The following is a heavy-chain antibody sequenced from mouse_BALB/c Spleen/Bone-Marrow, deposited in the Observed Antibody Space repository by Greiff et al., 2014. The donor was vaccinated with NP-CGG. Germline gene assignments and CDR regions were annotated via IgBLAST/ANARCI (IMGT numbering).Heavy chain of an antibody. J-gene: IGHJ2*01. CDR1: GYAFSIYW. V-gene: IGHV1-80*01. Sequence: VQLQQSGAELVRPGSSVKISRKASGYAFSIYWMNWVKQRPGQGLEWIGQVYPGDDDTDYNGKFKGKATLTADRSSSTAYMQLNSLTSEDSAVYFCARGGIPIDYWGQGTTLTVSS. CDR3: ARGGIPIDY. CDR2: VYPGDDDT.